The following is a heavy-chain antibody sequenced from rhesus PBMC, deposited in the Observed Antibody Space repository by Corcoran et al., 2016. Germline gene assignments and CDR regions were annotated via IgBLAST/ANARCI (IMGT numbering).Heavy chain of an antibody. Sequence: QVTLKESGPALVKPTQTLTLTCTFSGFSLTTSGMGVGWIRQPPGKALEWLALSYWDDDKRYSTSLKSRLTISKDTSKNQVVLTMTNMDPVDTATYYCARGGYFDYWGQGVLVTVSS. CDR3: ARGGYFDY. CDR2: SYWDDDK. CDR1: GFSLTTSGMG. V-gene: IGHV2-174*01. J-gene: IGHJ4*01.